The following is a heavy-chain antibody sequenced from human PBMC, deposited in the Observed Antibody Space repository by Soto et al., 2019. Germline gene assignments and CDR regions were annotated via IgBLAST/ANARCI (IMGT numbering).Heavy chain of an antibody. J-gene: IGHJ6*02. CDR2: IKTDESEK. V-gene: IGHV3-7*03. D-gene: IGHD5-12*01. CDR3: TRDGYPFAVDV. CDR1: GFTFSTYW. Sequence: EVPLVESGGGLVQPGGSLRLSCAASGFTFSTYWMSWVRQAPGKGLEWVANIKTDESEKYYVDSVRGRFTTSRDNARNFSYLQMNSLTGEDAAVYYFTRDGYPFAVDVWGLGTSVTVSS.